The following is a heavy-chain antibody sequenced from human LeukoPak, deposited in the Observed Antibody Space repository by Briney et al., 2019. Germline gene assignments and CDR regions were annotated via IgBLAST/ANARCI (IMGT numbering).Heavy chain of an antibody. V-gene: IGHV1-69*04. CDR2: IIPILGIA. D-gene: IGHD3-22*01. J-gene: IGHJ4*02. CDR3: ARDMDGYYYDSSGYYDY. CDR1: GGTFSSCA. Sequence: GASVKVSCKASGGTFSSCAISWVRQAPGQGLEWMGRIIPILGIANYAQKFQGRVTITADKSTSTAYMELSSLRSEDTAVYYCARDMDGYYYDSSGYYDYWGQGTLVTVSS.